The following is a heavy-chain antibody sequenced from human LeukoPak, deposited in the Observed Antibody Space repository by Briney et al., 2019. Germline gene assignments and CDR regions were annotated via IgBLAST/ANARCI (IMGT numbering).Heavy chain of an antibody. V-gene: IGHV1-69*04. Sequence: SVKVSCKASGYTFTDYYMHWVRQAPGQGLEWMGRIIPMLDIQNYAQKFQGRVTITADKSTSTAYMELSSLRSEDTAVYYCASERGATQYFDYWGQGTLVTVSS. CDR2: IIPMLDIQ. CDR1: GYTFTDYY. J-gene: IGHJ4*02. D-gene: IGHD3-10*01. CDR3: ASERGATQYFDY.